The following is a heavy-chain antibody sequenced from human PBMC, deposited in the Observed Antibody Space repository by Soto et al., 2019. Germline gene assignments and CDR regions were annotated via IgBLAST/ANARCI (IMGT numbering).Heavy chain of an antibody. CDR1: GFILSDCA. CDR2: ISSSSSVI. V-gene: IGHV3-48*01. D-gene: IGHD7-27*01. J-gene: IGHJ6*03. Sequence: GGSLRLSCATSGFILSDCAMNWVRQAPGKGLEWVSYISSSSSVIDYADSVKGRSTVSRDNARNSLYLQMNGLRAEDTAVYYCARDLSWGSNWYYYMDVWGKGTTVTVSS. CDR3: ARDLSWGSNWYYYMDV.